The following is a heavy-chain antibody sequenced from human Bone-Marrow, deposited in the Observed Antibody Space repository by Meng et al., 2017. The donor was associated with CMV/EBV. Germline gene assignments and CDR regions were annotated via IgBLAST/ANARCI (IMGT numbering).Heavy chain of an antibody. V-gene: IGHV3-21*01. D-gene: IGHD4-23*01. CDR2: ISSSGAGGYM. Sequence: GGSLRLSCAASGFTFTYYTMNWVRQAPGKGLEWVSSISSSGAGGYMYYADSVKGRFSVSRDDAKNSVYQQMNSLRADDTAVYSCARVSYGGGLHTSEYWGQGTLVTVSS. CDR3: ARVSYGGGLHTSEY. J-gene: IGHJ4*02. CDR1: GFTFTYYT.